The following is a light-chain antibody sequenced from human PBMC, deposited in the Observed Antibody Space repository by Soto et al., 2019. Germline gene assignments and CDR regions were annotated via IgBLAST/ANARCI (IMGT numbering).Light chain of an antibody. V-gene: IGKV1-39*01. CDR1: QDINIY. CDR2: TAS. CDR3: QQSHSTPLT. J-gene: IGKJ4*01. Sequence: DIQMTQSPSSLSASVGDRVTITCRASQDINIYLNWYQQRPGKAPNLLIYTASSLQSGVPSRFSGSGSGTDFSLTITSLQTEDFATDFCQQSHSTPLTFGGGTKVEIK.